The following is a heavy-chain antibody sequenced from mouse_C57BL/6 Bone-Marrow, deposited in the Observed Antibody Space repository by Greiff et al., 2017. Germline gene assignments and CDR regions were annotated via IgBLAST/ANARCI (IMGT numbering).Heavy chain of an antibody. V-gene: IGHV1-64*01. J-gene: IGHJ4*01. CDR1: GYTFTSYW. CDR2: IHPNSGST. D-gene: IGHD1-1*01. Sequence: QVQLQQPGAELVKPGASVKLSCKASGYTFTSYWMHWVKQRPGQGLEWIGMIHPNSGSTNYNEKFKSKATLTVDKSSSTAYMQLSSLTSEDSAVYYCARGGITTVVAPYYYAMDYWGQGTSFTVSS. CDR3: ARGGITTVVAPYYYAMDY.